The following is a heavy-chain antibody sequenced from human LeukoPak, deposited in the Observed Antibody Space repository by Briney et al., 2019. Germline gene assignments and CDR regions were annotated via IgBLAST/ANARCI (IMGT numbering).Heavy chain of an antibody. J-gene: IGHJ4*02. CDR3: AKDTAYYYDSSGYVPLDY. Sequence: PGGSLRLSCAASGFTFSSYAMSWVRQAPGKGLEWVAAISGSGGSTYYADSVKGRFTISRDNSKHTLYLQMNSLRAEDTALYYCAKDTAYYYDSSGYVPLDYWGQRTLVTVSS. D-gene: IGHD3-22*01. CDR1: GFTFSSYA. CDR2: ISGSGGST. V-gene: IGHV3-23*01.